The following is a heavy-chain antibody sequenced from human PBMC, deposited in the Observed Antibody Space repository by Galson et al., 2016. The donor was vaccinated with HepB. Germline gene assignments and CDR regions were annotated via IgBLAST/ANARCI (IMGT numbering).Heavy chain of an antibody. Sequence: QSGAEVKKPGESLKISCKASGYIFTTYWIGWVRQMPGKGLEWMGIVYPADSNTRYSPSFQGPVTISADKSGNTAFLQWSSLQSSDTAIYYCARTFGGAIELPFDYWGQGTLVTVSS. D-gene: IGHD3-16*02. CDR1: GYIFTTYW. CDR2: VYPADSNT. CDR3: ARTFGGAIELPFDY. J-gene: IGHJ4*02. V-gene: IGHV5-51*01.